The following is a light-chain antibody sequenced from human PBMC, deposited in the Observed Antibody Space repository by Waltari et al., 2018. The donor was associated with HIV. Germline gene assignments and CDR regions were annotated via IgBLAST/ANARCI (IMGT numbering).Light chain of an antibody. CDR3: QSYDRGDAV. V-gene: IGLV6-57*04. CDR2: EDA. Sequence: KFMLTQPHSLSESPGKTISISCTRSSGDLANNFVQWFQQRPGSAPTPVIYEDARRPSGVPDRFSGSIDSSSNSASLTISGLKTEDEADYYCQSYDRGDAVFGGGTKLTV. CDR1: SGDLANNF. J-gene: IGLJ2*01.